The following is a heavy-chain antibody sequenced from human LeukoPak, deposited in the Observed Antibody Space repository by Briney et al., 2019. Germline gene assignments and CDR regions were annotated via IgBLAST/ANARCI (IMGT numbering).Heavy chain of an antibody. CDR1: GFTFSSYG. D-gene: IGHD6-19*01. V-gene: IGHV3-30*18. J-gene: IGHJ3*02. Sequence: GGSLRLSCAASGFTFSSYGMHWVRQAPRKGLEWVAVISYDGSNKYYADSVKGRFTISRDNSKNTLYLQMNSLRAEDTAVYYCAKDIFPAVAGKDAFDIWGQGTMVTVSS. CDR2: ISYDGSNK. CDR3: AKDIFPAVAGKDAFDI.